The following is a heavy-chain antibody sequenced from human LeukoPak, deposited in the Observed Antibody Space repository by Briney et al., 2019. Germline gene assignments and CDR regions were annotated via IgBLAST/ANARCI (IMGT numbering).Heavy chain of an antibody. CDR1: GFTFSSYG. CDR2: IRYDGSNK. D-gene: IGHD3-3*01. Sequence: SGGSLRLSCAASGFTFSSYGMHWVRQAPGKGLEWVAFIRYDGSNKYYADSVKGRFTISRDNSKNTLYLQMNSLRAEDTAVYYCAKDGRVTIFGVDPYYFDYWGQGTLVTVSS. J-gene: IGHJ4*02. CDR3: AKDGRVTIFGVDPYYFDY. V-gene: IGHV3-30*02.